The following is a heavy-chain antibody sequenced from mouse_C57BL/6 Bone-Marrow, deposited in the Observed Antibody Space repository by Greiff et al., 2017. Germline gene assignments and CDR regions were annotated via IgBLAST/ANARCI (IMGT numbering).Heavy chain of an antibody. J-gene: IGHJ4*01. CDR1: GYTFTSYW. D-gene: IGHD3-2*02. Sequence: QVQLQQPGAELVMPGASVKLSCKASGYTFTSYWMHWVKQRPGQGLEWIGEIDPSDSYTNYNQKFKGKSTLTVDKSSSTAYMQLSSLTSEDSAVYYCAREREDSSGYYEAMDYWGQGTSVTVSA. CDR3: AREREDSSGYYEAMDY. V-gene: IGHV1-69*01. CDR2: IDPSDSYT.